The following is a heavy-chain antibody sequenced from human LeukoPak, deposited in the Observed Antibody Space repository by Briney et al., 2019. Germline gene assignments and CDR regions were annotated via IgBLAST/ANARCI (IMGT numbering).Heavy chain of an antibody. J-gene: IGHJ4*02. D-gene: IGHD1-14*01. Sequence: GGSLRLSCAASGFTFSSYAMSWVRQTPGKGLEWVSAISGSGDNTHYADSVMGRFTISRDNSKSTLYLQMNSLRAEDTAVYYCPALGTDSGYWGQGTLVTVSS. CDR2: ISGSGDNT. CDR1: GFTFSSYA. CDR3: PALGTDSGY. V-gene: IGHV3-23*01.